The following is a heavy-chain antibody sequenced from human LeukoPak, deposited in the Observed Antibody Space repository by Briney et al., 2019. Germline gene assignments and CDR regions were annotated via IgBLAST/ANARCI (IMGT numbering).Heavy chain of an antibody. CDR2: ISGSGGST. J-gene: IGHJ4*02. CDR1: GFTFSSYA. V-gene: IGHV3-23*01. Sequence: GGSLRLSCAASGFTFSSYAMSWVRQAPGKGLEWVSAISGSGGSTYYADSVKGRFTISRDNSKNTLYLQMNSLRAEDTAVYYCARDIGYCSGGSCYVYWGQGTLVTVSS. D-gene: IGHD2-15*01. CDR3: ARDIGYCSGGSCYVY.